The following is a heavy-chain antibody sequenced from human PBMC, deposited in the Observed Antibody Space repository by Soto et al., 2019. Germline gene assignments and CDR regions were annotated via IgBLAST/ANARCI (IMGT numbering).Heavy chain of an antibody. CDR1: GFTFSSYP. J-gene: IGHJ4*02. CDR3: AKGDYDFWSGYIFDY. D-gene: IGHD3-3*01. Sequence: EVQLLESGGGVVQPGGSLSLSCAASGFTFSSYPMSWVRQAPGKGLEWVSAISGSGGSTYYADSVKGRFTISRDNSKNTLYLQMNSLRAEDTAVYYCAKGDYDFWSGYIFDYWGQGTLVTVSS. CDR2: ISGSGGST. V-gene: IGHV3-23*01.